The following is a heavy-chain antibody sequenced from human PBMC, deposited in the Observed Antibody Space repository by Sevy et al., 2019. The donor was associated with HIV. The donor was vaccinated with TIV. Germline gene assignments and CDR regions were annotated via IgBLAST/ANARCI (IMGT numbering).Heavy chain of an antibody. J-gene: IGHJ6*02. CDR2: IYHSGSS. Sequence: SETLSLTCTVSGAAISSGGYYWTWIRQHPGKGMEWIGNIYHSGSSFYNPSLKGRVVMSVVTSKNQFSLNLTSLTAADTAVYYCARVPVGSSPYYYAIDVWCQGTSVTVSS. D-gene: IGHD6-6*01. V-gene: IGHV4-31*03. CDR1: GAAISSGGYY. CDR3: ARVPVGSSPYYYAIDV.